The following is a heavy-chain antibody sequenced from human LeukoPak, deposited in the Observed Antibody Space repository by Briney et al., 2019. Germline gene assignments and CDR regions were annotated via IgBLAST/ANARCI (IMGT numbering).Heavy chain of an antibody. J-gene: IGHJ4*02. CDR1: GESVSTKNGV. V-gene: IGHV6-1*01. CDR2: NYYRSKWGT. Sequence: SQTLSVTCAISGESVSTKNGVWNWIRQSPLRGLEWQGRNYYRSKWGTDYAVSVKGRISIEADTSNNQFSLHLNSVTPEDTAVYYCARDEGNTGWFTFDWWGQGTLVTVSS. CDR3: ARDEGNTGWFTFDW. D-gene: IGHD6-19*01.